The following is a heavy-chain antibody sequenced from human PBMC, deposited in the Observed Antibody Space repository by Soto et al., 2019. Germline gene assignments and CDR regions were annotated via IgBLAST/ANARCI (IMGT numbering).Heavy chain of an antibody. CDR3: AKGNTSGWYFFDY. Sequence: GGSLGLSCEASGFTFSDCAMSWVRQAPGKGLEWVSGISGTGRSTFYADSVKDRFTISRDNSKNTVYLQMTSLRAEDTAVYYCAKGNTSGWYFFDYWGQGTLVTVSS. CDR1: GFTFSDCA. J-gene: IGHJ4*02. D-gene: IGHD6-19*01. V-gene: IGHV3-23*01. CDR2: ISGTGRST.